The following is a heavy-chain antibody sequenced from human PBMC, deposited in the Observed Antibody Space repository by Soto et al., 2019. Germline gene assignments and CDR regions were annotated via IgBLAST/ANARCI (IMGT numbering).Heavy chain of an antibody. Sequence: GGSLRLSCAASGFTFSDYAMHWVRQAPGKGLEYVSSISTNGGSTHYADSVKGRFTISRDNSKNTQYLQMSSLRADDTAVYYCVKGEYYYDSSGYYPFDYWGQGTLVTVSS. V-gene: IGHV3-64D*06. CDR3: VKGEYYYDSSGYYPFDY. J-gene: IGHJ4*02. CDR2: ISTNGGST. CDR1: GFTFSDYA. D-gene: IGHD3-22*01.